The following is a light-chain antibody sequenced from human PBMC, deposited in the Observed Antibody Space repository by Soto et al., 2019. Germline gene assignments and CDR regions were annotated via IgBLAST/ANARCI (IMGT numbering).Light chain of an antibody. CDR2: GAS. V-gene: IGKV3-20*01. J-gene: IGKJ1*01. CDR1: QSVSSGD. Sequence: EIVLTQSPGTLSLSSGERATLSCRASQSVSSGDLAWYQQKPGQAPRLLIYGASSRATGIPDRFSGSGSGTDFTLTIRRLEPEDLAVYYCQQYGTPVTFGQGTRWIS. CDR3: QQYGTPVT.